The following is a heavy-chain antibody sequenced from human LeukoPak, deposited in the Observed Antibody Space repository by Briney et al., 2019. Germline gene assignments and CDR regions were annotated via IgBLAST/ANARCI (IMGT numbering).Heavy chain of an antibody. V-gene: IGHV4-39*07. CDR2: IYYSGST. CDR3: ACSEGDF. CDR1: GGSISSSSYY. Sequence: SETLSLTCTVSGGSISSSSYYWGWIRQPPGKGLEWIGSIYYSGSTYYNPSLKSRVTISVDTSKNQFSLKLSSVTAADTAMYFCACSEGDFWGQGALVTVSS. D-gene: IGHD6-25*01. J-gene: IGHJ4*02.